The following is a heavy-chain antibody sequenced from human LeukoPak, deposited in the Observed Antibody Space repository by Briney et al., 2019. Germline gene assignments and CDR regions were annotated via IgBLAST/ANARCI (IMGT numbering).Heavy chain of an antibody. CDR2: IKSKTDGGTT. CDR3: TTTEKSGYSFDY. J-gene: IGHJ4*02. D-gene: IGHD3-22*01. CDR1: GFTFSNAW. Sequence: GGSLRLSCAASGFTFSNAWMSWVRQAPGKGLEWVGRIKSKTDGGTTDYAAPVKGRFTISRDDSKNTLYLQMNSLKTEDTAVYYCTTTEKSGYSFDYWGQGTLVTVSS. V-gene: IGHV3-15*01.